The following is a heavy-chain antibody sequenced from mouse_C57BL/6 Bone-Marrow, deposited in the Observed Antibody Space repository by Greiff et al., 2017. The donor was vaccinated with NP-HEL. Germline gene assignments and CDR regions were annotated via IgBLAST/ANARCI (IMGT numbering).Heavy chain of an antibody. CDR3: ARWGYDGYYGVDY. J-gene: IGHJ2*01. Sequence: ESGAELARPGASVKMSCKASGYTFTSYTMHWVKQRPGQGLEWIGYINPSSGYTKYNQKFKDKATLTADKSSSTAYMQLSSLTSEDSAVYYCARWGYDGYYGVDYWGQGTTLTVSS. V-gene: IGHV1-4*01. CDR2: INPSSGYT. CDR1: GYTFTSYT. D-gene: IGHD2-3*01.